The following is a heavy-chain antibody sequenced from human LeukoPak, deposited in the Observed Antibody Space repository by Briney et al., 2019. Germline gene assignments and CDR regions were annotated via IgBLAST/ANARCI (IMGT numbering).Heavy chain of an antibody. V-gene: IGHV4-59*01. D-gene: IGHD3-22*01. Sequence: SETLSLTCTVSGGSISIYYWSWIRQPPGKGLEWIGYIYYSGSTNYNPSLKSRVTISVDTSKNQFSLKLSSVTAADTAVYYCARGDDSSLFDYWGQGTLVTVSS. CDR1: GGSISIYY. CDR2: IYYSGST. J-gene: IGHJ4*02. CDR3: ARGDDSSLFDY.